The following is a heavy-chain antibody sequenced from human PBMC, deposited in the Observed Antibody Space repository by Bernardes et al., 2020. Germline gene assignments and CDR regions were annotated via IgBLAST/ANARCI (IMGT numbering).Heavy chain of an antibody. CDR3: AGVGAGAGYNQLAFDI. J-gene: IGHJ3*02. Sequence: GGSLRLSRAASGFTFSSYSMNWVRQAPGKGLEWVSSISSSSSYIYYADSVKGRFTISRDNAKNSLYLQMNSLRAEDTAVYYCAGVGAGAGYNQLAFDIWGQGTMVTVSS. CDR1: GFTFSSYS. CDR2: ISSSSSYI. V-gene: IGHV3-21*01. D-gene: IGHD5-12*01.